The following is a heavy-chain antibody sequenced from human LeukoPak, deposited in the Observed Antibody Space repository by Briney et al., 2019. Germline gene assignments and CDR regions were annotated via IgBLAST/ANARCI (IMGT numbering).Heavy chain of an antibody. CDR3: ARIMRVDYGTYYFDY. V-gene: IGHV3-72*01. D-gene: IGHD4/OR15-4a*01. Sequence: GGSLRLSCAASGFTFSDHYIDWVRQAPRKGLGWVGRARNRGNGYTTQYAASVKGRFTFSRDDSENTVYLQMNSLKTEDTAVYFCARIMRVDYGTYYFDYWGQGTLVTVSS. CDR1: GFTFSDHY. J-gene: IGHJ4*02. CDR2: ARNRGNGYTT.